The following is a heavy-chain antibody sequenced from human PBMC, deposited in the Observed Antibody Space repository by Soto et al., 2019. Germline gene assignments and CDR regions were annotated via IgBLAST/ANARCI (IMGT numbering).Heavy chain of an antibody. D-gene: IGHD2-15*01. Sequence: EVQLVESGGDLVQPGGSLRLSCAASGFSFKTYNMHWARQASGKTLEWVSAIGTAGDTYYPDSVKGRFTISRENAKNSLYLQMNSLRTEDTAVYYCASATYGGYYDYWGQGTLVTVSS. CDR1: GFSFKTYN. J-gene: IGHJ4*02. CDR2: IGTAGDT. V-gene: IGHV3-13*01. CDR3: ASATYGGYYDY.